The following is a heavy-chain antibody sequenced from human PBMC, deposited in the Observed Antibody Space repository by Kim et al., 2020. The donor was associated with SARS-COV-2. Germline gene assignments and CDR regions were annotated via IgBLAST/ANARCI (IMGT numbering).Heavy chain of an antibody. CDR3: ASGLWGGITIFGVANYDYYYGMDV. D-gene: IGHD3-3*01. CDR2: ISYDGSNK. J-gene: IGHJ6*02. CDR1: GFTFSSYA. Sequence: GGSLRLSCAASGFTFSSYAMHWVRQAPGKGLEWVAVISYDGSNKYYADSVKGRFTISRDNSKNTLYLQMNSLRAEDTAVYYCASGLWGGITIFGVANYDYYYGMDVWGQRSTVTVSS. V-gene: IGHV3-30-3*01.